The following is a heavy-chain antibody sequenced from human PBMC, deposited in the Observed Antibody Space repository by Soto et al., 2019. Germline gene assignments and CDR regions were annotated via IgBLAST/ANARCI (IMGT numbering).Heavy chain of an antibody. D-gene: IGHD6-13*01. Sequence: PPGSLKLSSAVSRFTFTNIWMTWVRQAAGKGLEWVGDIKSRADDGTADYAAPLEGRFTISRDDSKNMLYLQMNGMKTEETAVYFCATEGIASRPAFDYWGQGTLVTVSS. CDR1: RFTFTNIW. V-gene: IGHV3-15*01. CDR2: IKSRADDGTA. CDR3: ATEGIASRPAFDY. J-gene: IGHJ4*02.